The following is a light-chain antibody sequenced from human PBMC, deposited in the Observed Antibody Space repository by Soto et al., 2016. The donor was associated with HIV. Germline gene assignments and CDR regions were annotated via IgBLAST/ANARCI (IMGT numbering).Light chain of an antibody. Sequence: SYELTQPPSLSVAPRKTARITCGGNNLGSKSVHWYQQKPGQAPILVVYDDSDRPSGIPERFSGSNSGNTATLTISKAEAGDEADYYCQVWDVSSDHVVFGGGTKLTVL. J-gene: IGLJ2*01. CDR2: DDS. V-gene: IGLV3-21*03. CDR3: QVWDVSSDHVV. CDR1: NLGSKS.